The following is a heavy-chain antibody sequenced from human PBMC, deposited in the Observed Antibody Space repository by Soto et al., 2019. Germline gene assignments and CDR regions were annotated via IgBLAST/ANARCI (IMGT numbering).Heavy chain of an antibody. D-gene: IGHD3-22*01. CDR3: VLSYYDSSGYYFDY. V-gene: IGHV1-2*02. CDR1: RYSFTGRY. J-gene: IGHJ4*02. CDR2: INPNSGGT. Sequence: SVKVSLKDPRYSFTGRYLHWVHQANGKGLEWTGWINPNSGGTNCAQKFQGRVTMTRDTSIRTAYMELSRLRSDDTAVYYCVLSYYDSSGYYFDYWGQGTLVAVS.